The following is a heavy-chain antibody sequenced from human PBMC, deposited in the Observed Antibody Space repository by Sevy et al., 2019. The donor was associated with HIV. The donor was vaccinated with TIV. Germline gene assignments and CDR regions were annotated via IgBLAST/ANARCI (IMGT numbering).Heavy chain of an antibody. CDR3: ATTKDYYENSGDPFDY. CDR2: FDPEDGRT. V-gene: IGHV1-24*01. Sequence: ASVKVSCKLSGYTLTDFSMHSVRQAPGKGLEWVATFDPEDGRTIYAQKFQGRVTMTEDTSTDTAYMELNSLRSDDTAVYYCATTKDYYENSGDPFDYWGQGTLVTVSS. J-gene: IGHJ4*02. D-gene: IGHD3-22*01. CDR1: GYTLTDFS.